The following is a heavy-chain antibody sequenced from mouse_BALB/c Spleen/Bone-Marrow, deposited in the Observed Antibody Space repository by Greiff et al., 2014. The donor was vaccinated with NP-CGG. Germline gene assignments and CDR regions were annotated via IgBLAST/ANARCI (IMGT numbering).Heavy chain of an antibody. Sequence: EVQLQQSGPELVKPGASVKISCKASGYTFTDYNMHWVKQSHGKSLEWIGYIYPYNGGTGYNQKFKSKATLTVDNFSSTAYMELRSLTSEDSAVYYCARSGVPYAMDYWGQGTSVTVSS. J-gene: IGHJ4*01. CDR2: IYPYNGGT. D-gene: IGHD3-1*01. CDR1: GYTFTDYN. CDR3: ARSGVPYAMDY. V-gene: IGHV1S29*02.